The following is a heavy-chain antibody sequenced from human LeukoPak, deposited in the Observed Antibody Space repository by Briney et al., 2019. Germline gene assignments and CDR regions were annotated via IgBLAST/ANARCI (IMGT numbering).Heavy chain of an antibody. CDR1: GFTFDDYG. D-gene: IGHD3-22*01. CDR2: INWNGGST. J-gene: IGHJ6*03. CDR3: ARDYYDSSGYYYYYYMDV. V-gene: IGHV3-20*04. Sequence: PGGSLRLSCAASGFTFDDYGMSWVRQAPGKGLEWVSGINWNGGSTGYADSVKGRYTISRDNAKNSLYLQMNSLRAEDTALYYCARDYYDSSGYYYYYYMDVWGKGTTVTVSS.